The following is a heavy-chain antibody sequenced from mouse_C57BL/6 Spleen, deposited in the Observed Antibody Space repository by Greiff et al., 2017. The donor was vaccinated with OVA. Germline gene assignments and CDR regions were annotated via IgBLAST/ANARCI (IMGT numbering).Heavy chain of an antibody. Sequence: EVMLVESGGGLVQPGGSLKLSCAASGFTFSDYGMAWVRQAPRKGPEWVAFISNLAYSIYYADTVTGRFTISRENAKNTLYLEMSSLRSEDTAMYYCARHDSNYAFAYWGQGTLVTVSA. V-gene: IGHV5-15*01. J-gene: IGHJ3*01. D-gene: IGHD2-5*01. CDR3: ARHDSNYAFAY. CDR2: ISNLAYSI. CDR1: GFTFSDYG.